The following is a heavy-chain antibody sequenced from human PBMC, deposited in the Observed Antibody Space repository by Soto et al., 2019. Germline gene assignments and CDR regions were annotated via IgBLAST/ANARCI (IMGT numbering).Heavy chain of an antibody. CDR2: INHSGSN. D-gene: IGHD3-9*01. CDR3: ARGGSNDWQVAFDI. CDR1: GGSFSTYY. J-gene: IGHJ3*02. V-gene: IGHV4-34*01. Sequence: SAETLSLPCVVSGGSFSTYYYNWIRQSPGKGLEWIGEINHSGSNNYSPSLKSRVTMSLDTSKNQFSLKLTSVTAADTAVYYCARGGSNDWQVAFDIWGQGTMVTVSS.